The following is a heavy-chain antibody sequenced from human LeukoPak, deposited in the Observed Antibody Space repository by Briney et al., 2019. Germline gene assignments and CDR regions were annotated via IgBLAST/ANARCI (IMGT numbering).Heavy chain of an antibody. CDR2: INAGNGNT. CDR1: GYTFTSYA. J-gene: IGHJ5*02. D-gene: IGHD5-12*01. CDR3: AVQQVATTPNWFDP. V-gene: IGHV1-3*01. Sequence: ASVKVSCKASGYTFTSYAMHWVRQAPGQRLEWMGWINAGNGNTKYSQKFQGRVTITRDTSASTAYMELSSLRSEDPAVYYCAVQQVATTPNWFDPWGQGTLVTVSS.